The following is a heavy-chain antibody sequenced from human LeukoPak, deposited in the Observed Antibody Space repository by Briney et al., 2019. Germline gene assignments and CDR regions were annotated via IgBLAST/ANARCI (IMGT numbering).Heavy chain of an antibody. CDR3: ARMGRGYTFGYDAFDF. J-gene: IGHJ3*01. Sequence: SETLSLTCTASGGSISSYYWSWIRQPPGKGLEWIGYIYYSGSTNYNPSLKSRVTISVDTSKNQFSLKLSSVTAADTAVYYCARMGRGYTFGYDAFDFWGQGTMVTVSS. CDR1: GGSISSYY. CDR2: IYYSGST. V-gene: IGHV4-59*01. D-gene: IGHD5-18*01.